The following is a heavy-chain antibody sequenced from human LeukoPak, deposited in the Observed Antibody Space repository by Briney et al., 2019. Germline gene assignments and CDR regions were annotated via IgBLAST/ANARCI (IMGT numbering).Heavy chain of an antibody. CDR1: GYTFTGYY. J-gene: IGHJ5*02. V-gene: IGHV1-2*02. CDR2: INPNSGGT. CDR3: AALTYYYDSSGLDP. D-gene: IGHD3-22*01. Sequence: ASVKVSCKASGYTFTGYYMHWVRQAPGQGLEWMGWINPNSGGTNYAQKFQGRVTMTRDTSISTAYMELSSLRSEDTAVYYCAALTYYYDSSGLDPWGQGTLVTVSS.